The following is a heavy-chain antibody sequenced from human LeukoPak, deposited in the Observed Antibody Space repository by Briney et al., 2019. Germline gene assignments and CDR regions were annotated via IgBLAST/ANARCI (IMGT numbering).Heavy chain of an antibody. J-gene: IGHJ6*03. CDR1: GYTFTSYG. D-gene: IGHD1-26*01. V-gene: IGHV1-69*05. Sequence: SVKVSCKASGYTFTSYGISWVRQAPGQGLEWMGRIIPIFGTANYAQKFQGRVTITTDESTSTAYMELSSLRSEDTAVYYCSREPRGIVGNYYYYYMDVWGKGTTVTVSS. CDR2: IIPIFGTA. CDR3: SREPRGIVGNYYYYYMDV.